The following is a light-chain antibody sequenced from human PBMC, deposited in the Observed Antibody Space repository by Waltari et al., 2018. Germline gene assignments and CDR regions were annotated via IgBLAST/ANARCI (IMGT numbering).Light chain of an antibody. CDR2: KDT. CDR1: ELSKHY. J-gene: IGLJ2*01. CDR3: QSADGTTNSVV. V-gene: IGLV3-25*03. Sequence: SFALTQPPSVSVSPGQTARIPCSAEELSKHYAYWYQQKPGQAPVLVIYKDTERPSGIPERLSGSSSGTTVTLTISGVQAEDEADYFCQSADGTTNSVVFGGGTKLTVL.